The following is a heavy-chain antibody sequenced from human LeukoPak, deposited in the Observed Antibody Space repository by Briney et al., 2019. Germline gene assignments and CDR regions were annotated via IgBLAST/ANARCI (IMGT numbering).Heavy chain of an antibody. CDR2: IKKDGSEK. CDR1: GFTFSSHW. CDR3: VRDANWSSDY. V-gene: IGHV3-7*01. D-gene: IGHD1-20*01. Sequence: PGGSLRLSCEASGFTFSSHWMRWARQAPGKGLEWVADIKKDGSEKNYVDSVKGRFSISRDNAKNSLYLQMNSLRADDTAVYYCVRDANWSSDYWGQGTLVTVSS. J-gene: IGHJ4*02.